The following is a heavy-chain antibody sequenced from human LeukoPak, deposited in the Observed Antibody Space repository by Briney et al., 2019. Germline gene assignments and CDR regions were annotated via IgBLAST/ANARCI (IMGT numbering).Heavy chain of an antibody. D-gene: IGHD2-15*01. CDR3: AKGTIMVVAATV. J-gene: IGHJ4*02. Sequence: GGSLRLSCAASGFTFSSYGMHWVRQAPGKGLEWVAVIWYDGSNKYYADSVKGRFTISRDNSKNTLYLQMNSLRAEDTAVYYCAKGTIMVVAATVWGQGTLVTVSS. CDR1: GFTFSSYG. CDR2: IWYDGSNK. V-gene: IGHV3-33*06.